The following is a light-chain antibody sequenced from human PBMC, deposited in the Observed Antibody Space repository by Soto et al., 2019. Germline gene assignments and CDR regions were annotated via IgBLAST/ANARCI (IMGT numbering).Light chain of an antibody. V-gene: IGLV2-14*01. CDR2: DVS. CDR3: SSYTSSSTLSYV. J-gene: IGLJ1*01. CDR1: SSDVGGYNY. Sequence: SALTQPASVSGSPGQSITISCTGTSSDVGGYNYVSWYQQHPGKAPKLMIYDVSNRPSGVSNRFSGSKSGNTASLTISGLQAEDEADYYCSSYTSSSTLSYVFGTGTKSPS.